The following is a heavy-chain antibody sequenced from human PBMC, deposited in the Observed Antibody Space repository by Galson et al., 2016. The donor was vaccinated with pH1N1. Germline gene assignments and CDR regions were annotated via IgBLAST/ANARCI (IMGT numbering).Heavy chain of an antibody. Sequence: QSGAEVKKPGESLKISCKASGGTFSSYGISWVRQAPGQGLEWMGGIIPIFDTPKYAQKFQGRVTITADESTSTAYMELSSLRSEDTAVYYCAREDYYDTDLIDWYFDLWGRGTLVTVSS. D-gene: IGHD3-22*01. CDR2: IIPIFDTP. V-gene: IGHV1-69*01. CDR1: GGTFSSYG. CDR3: AREDYYDTDLIDWYFDL. J-gene: IGHJ2*01.